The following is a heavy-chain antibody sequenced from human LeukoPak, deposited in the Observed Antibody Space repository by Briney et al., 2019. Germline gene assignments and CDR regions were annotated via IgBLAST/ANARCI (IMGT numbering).Heavy chain of an antibody. J-gene: IGHJ6*02. CDR2: INTDASSI. CDR1: GFSISNYW. CDR3: ARDGYCSGGSCYGMDV. Sequence: PGGSLRLSCAASGFSISNYWMHWVRQTPGQGLVWVSRINTDASSIRYADSVKGRFTISRDNAKNTLYLQMNSLRVEDTAVYYCARDGYCSGGSCYGMDVWGQGTTVTVSS. D-gene: IGHD2-15*01. V-gene: IGHV3-74*01.